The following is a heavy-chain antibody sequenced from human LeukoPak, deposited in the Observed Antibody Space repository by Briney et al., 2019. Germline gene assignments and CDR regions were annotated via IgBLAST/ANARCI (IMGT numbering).Heavy chain of an antibody. CDR3: ARVKKENGGTTNFDY. V-gene: IGHV3-72*01. J-gene: IGHJ4*02. CDR2: SRNKARSYTT. CDR1: GFTFSSYW. Sequence: GGSLRLSCAASGFTFSSYWMHWVRQAPGKGLEWVGRSRNKARSYTTSYAASVKGRFTISRDDSKKSVDLQMSSLKSEDTAVYYCARVKKENGGTTNFDYWGQGTLVTVSS. D-gene: IGHD1-1*01.